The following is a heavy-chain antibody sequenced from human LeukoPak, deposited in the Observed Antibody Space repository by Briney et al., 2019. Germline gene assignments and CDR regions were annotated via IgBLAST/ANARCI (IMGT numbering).Heavy chain of an antibody. J-gene: IGHJ2*01. CDR2: INRSGST. Sequence: PSETLSLTCAVYGGSFSGYYWSWIRQPPGKGLEWIGEINRSGSTNYNPSLKSRVTISVDTSKNQFSLKLSSVTAADTAVYYCARIIVGARVRYFDLWGRGTLVTVSS. CDR1: GGSFSGYY. V-gene: IGHV4-34*01. CDR3: ARIIVGARVRYFDL. D-gene: IGHD1-26*01.